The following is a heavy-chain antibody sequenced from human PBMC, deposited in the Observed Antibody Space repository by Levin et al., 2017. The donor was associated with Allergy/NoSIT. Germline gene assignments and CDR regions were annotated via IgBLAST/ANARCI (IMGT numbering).Heavy chain of an antibody. CDR3: ATYRDYYGMDV. Sequence: SQTLSLTCTVSGASLTSSYWTWIRQSPEKGLEWIGYITYRGSTSYNPSLKSRVTISIAMAKNQISLELSSVTAADTAVYYCATYRDYYGMDVWGLGTTVTVSS. J-gene: IGHJ6*02. CDR1: GASLTSSY. V-gene: IGHV4-59*01. CDR2: ITYRGST. D-gene: IGHD4-11*01.